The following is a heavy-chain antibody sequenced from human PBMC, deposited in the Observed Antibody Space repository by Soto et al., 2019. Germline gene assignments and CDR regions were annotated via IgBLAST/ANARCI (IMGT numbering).Heavy chain of an antibody. CDR3: ARVKDFWSGYPSGTFDY. D-gene: IGHD3-3*01. Sequence: PSETLSLTCTVSGGSISSYYWSWIRQPPGKGLEWIGYIYYSGSTNYNPSLKSRVTISVDTSKNQFSLKLSSVTAADTAVYYCARVKDFWSGYPSGTFDYWGQGTLVTVSS. CDR2: IYYSGST. CDR1: GGSISSYY. J-gene: IGHJ4*02. V-gene: IGHV4-59*01.